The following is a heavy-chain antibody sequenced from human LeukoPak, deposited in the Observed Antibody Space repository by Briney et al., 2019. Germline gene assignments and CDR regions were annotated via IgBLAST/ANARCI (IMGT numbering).Heavy chain of an antibody. V-gene: IGHV1-8*01. D-gene: IGHD1-14*01. Sequence: ASVTVSFKASGYTFTSYDINWVRQATGQGLEWMGWMNPNSGNTGYAQKFQGRVTMTRNTSISTAYMELSSLRSEDTAVYYCARVGVGTPEWFDPWGQGTLVTVSS. CDR3: ARVGVGTPEWFDP. J-gene: IGHJ5*02. CDR1: GYTFTSYD. CDR2: MNPNSGNT.